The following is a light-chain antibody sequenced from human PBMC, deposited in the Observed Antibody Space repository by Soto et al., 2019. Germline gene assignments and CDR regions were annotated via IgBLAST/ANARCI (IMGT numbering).Light chain of an antibody. CDR1: SSDIGDYTH. V-gene: IGLV2-14*01. CDR2: EVS. J-gene: IGLJ2*01. Sequence: QSVLTQPASVSGSPGQSITISCTVTSSDIGDYTHVSWYQQHPGKAPKLIIYEVSDRPSGVSNRFSGSKSGNTASLTISGLQTEDEADYYCCSYTSISTSAVFGGGTQLTVL. CDR3: CSYTSISTSAV.